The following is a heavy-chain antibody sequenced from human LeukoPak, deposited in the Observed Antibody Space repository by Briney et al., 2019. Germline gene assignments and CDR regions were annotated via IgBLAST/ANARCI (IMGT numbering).Heavy chain of an antibody. CDR2: INHSGST. Sequence: PSETLSLTCAVYGGSFSGYYWSWIRQPPGKGLEWIGEINHSGSTNYNPSLKSRVTISADTSKNQFSLKLSSVTAADTAVYYCARHRYGVAEYFQHWGQGTLVTVSS. D-gene: IGHD4-17*01. CDR1: GGSFSGYY. CDR3: ARHRYGVAEYFQH. J-gene: IGHJ1*01. V-gene: IGHV4-34*01.